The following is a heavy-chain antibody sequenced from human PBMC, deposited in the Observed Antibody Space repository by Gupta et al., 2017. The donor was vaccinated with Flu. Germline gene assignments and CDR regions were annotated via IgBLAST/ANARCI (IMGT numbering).Heavy chain of an antibody. CDR2: ISSSSSYI. D-gene: IGHD3-3*01. J-gene: IGHJ3*02. CDR1: GFTFSSYS. V-gene: IGHV3-21*01. CDR3: ARDGREAFWSGYYAFDI. Sequence: EVQLVESGGGLVKPGGSLRLSCAASGFTFSSYSMNWVRQAPGKGLEWVSSISSSSSYIYYADSVKGRFTISRDNAKNSLYLQMNSLRAEDTAVYYCARDGREAFWSGYYAFDIWGQGTMVTVSS.